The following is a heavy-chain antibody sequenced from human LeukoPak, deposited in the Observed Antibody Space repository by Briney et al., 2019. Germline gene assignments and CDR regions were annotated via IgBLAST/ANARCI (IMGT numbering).Heavy chain of an antibody. Sequence: SETLSLTCTVSGGSISSYYWSWIRQPAGKGLEWIGPIYTSGSTNYNPSLKSRVTMSVDTSKNQFSLKLSSVTAADTAVYYCARLVRLDDFWSGYFYDYWGQGTLVTVSS. CDR2: IYTSGST. V-gene: IGHV4-4*07. D-gene: IGHD3-3*01. CDR1: GGSISSYY. J-gene: IGHJ4*02. CDR3: ARLVRLDDFWSGYFYDY.